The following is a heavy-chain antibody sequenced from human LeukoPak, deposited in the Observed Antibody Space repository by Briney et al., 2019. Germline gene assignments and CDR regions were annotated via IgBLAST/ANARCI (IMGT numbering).Heavy chain of an antibody. J-gene: IGHJ4*02. D-gene: IGHD6-19*01. Sequence: SETLSLTCTVSGRSISSYYWSWIRQPAGKGLEWIGRIYTSGNTNYSPSLKSRVTMSLDTSKNQFSLKLSSVTAADTAVYYCARGVAGNGYYFDYWGQGTLVTVSS. CDR1: GRSISSYY. CDR2: IYTSGNT. V-gene: IGHV4-4*07. CDR3: ARGVAGNGYYFDY.